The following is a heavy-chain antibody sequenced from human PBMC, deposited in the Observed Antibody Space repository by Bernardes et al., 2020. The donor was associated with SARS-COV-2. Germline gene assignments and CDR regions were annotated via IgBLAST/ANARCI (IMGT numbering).Heavy chain of an antibody. CDR2: ISSSSSYI. J-gene: IGHJ4*02. CDR3: ARGSSSGYIDY. D-gene: IGHD3-22*01. V-gene: IGHV3-21*01. Sequence: GGSLRLSCAASGFTFSSYSMNWVRQAPGKGLEWVSSISSSSSYIYYADSVKGRFTISRDNAKNSLYLQMNSLRAEDTAVYYCARGSSSGYIDYWGQGTLVTVSS. CDR1: GFTFSSYS.